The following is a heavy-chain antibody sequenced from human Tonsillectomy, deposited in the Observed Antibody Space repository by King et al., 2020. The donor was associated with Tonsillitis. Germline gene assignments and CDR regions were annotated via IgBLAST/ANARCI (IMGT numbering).Heavy chain of an antibody. D-gene: IGHD6-6*01. CDR1: GGSISSSSYY. CDR3: ARGGIAARWYNWFDP. J-gene: IGHJ5*02. V-gene: IGHV4-39*02. CDR2: IYYSGST. Sequence: QLQESGPGLVKPSETLALTCTVSGGSISSSSYYCGWIRQPPGKGLEWSGSIYYSGSTYYNPSLKSRVTISVDTSKNHFSLTLSSVTAADTAVYYCARGGIAARWYNWFDPWGQGTLVTVSS.